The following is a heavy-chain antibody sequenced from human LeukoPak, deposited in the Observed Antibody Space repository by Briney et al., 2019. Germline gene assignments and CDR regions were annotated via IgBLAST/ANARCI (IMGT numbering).Heavy chain of an antibody. Sequence: KPGGSLRLSCAASGFTFSSYSMNWVRQAPGKGLEWVSSISSGSTYIYYADSVKGRFTISRDNAKNSLYLQMNSLRAEDTAVYYCASDYMVRGVIVYWGQGTLVTVSS. CDR3: ASDYMVRGVIVY. J-gene: IGHJ4*02. V-gene: IGHV3-21*01. CDR2: ISSGSTYI. CDR1: GFTFSSYS. D-gene: IGHD3-10*01.